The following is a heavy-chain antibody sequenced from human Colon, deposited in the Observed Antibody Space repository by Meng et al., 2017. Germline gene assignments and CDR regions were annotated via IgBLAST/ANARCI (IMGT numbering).Heavy chain of an antibody. V-gene: IGHV4-30-2*01. CDR1: GGSISSGGYS. J-gene: IGHJ4*02. D-gene: IGHD3-22*01. Sequence: QLQLQESGSGLLKPSQTLSLTCAASGGSISSGGYSWSWIRQPPGKGLEWIGYTYHSGSTYYNPSLKSRVTILVDKSKNQFSLKVRSVTAADTAVYFCARGALLFDYDTGGYCVPGFDYWGQGALVTISS. CDR3: ARGALLFDYDTGGYCVPGFDY. CDR2: TYHSGST.